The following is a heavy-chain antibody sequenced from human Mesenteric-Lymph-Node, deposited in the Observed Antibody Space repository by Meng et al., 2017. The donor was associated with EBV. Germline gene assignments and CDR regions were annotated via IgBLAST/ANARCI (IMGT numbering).Heavy chain of an antibody. V-gene: IGHV4-30-4*01. Sequence: REPGHGSVKPPQTLSPTRTVSGGSISNSDYYWSWIRQPPGKGLEWIGYIYYSGSTYYNPSLKSRVTISVDTSKNQFSLKLSSVTAADTAVHYCARVGYCSGGSCSFRYFDYWGQGILVTVSS. CDR3: ARVGYCSGGSCSFRYFDY. CDR1: GGSISNSDYY. D-gene: IGHD2-15*01. J-gene: IGHJ4*02. CDR2: IYYSGST.